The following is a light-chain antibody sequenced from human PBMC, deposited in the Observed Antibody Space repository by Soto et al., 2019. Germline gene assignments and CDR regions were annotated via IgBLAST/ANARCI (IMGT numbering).Light chain of an antibody. V-gene: IGLV1-44*01. J-gene: IGLJ3*02. CDR3: AAWDDSLKAML. CDR2: SNA. CDR1: GSNIGENA. Sequence: QSVLTQPPSASGTPGQTVTISCSGSGSNIGENAVNWCQHLPGTAPQLLIYSNALRPSGVPHRFSGSKSGTAGSLAISGLQSEDEAHYYCAAWDDSLKAMLFGGGTKVTVL.